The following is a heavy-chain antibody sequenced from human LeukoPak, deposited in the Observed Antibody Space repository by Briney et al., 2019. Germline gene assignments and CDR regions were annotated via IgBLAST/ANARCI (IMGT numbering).Heavy chain of an antibody. CDR1: GGSISSSSYY. CDR3: ARVTSVYAIHEYEYFQH. Sequence: SETLSLTCSVSGGSISSSSYYWGWIRQPPGKGLEWIGNIYYSGSTYYNPSLKSRVTISVDTSKNQFSLKLSSVTAADTAVYYCARVTSVYAIHEYEYFQHWGQGTLVTVSS. D-gene: IGHD2-8*01. V-gene: IGHV4-39*07. CDR2: IYYSGST. J-gene: IGHJ1*01.